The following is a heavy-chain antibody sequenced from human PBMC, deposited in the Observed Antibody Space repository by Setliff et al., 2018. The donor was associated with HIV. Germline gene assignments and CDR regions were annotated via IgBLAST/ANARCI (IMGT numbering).Heavy chain of an antibody. J-gene: IGHJ4*02. D-gene: IGHD2-21*01. CDR1: GFNFKNYN. Sequence: PGGSLRLSCVGSGFNFKNYNMNWVRQAPGKGLEWISSISSDSRYIYYADSVKGRFTISGDNAKDSVYLQISALRGEDTAVYYCARDPASTAYCARFDYWGQGTPVTVSS. CDR2: ISSDSRYI. CDR3: ARDPASTAYCARFDY. V-gene: IGHV3-21*01.